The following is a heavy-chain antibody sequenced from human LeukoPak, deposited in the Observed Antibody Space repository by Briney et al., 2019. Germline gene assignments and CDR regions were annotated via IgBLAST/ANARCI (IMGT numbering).Heavy chain of an antibody. D-gene: IGHD6-6*01. J-gene: IGHJ3*02. CDR1: GGSISSGSYY. Sequence: PSETLSLTCTVSGGSISSGSYYWSWIRQPAGKGLEWIGRIYTSGSTYYNPSLKSRVTISVDTSKNQFSLKLSSVTAADTAVYYCARDSYSSSSRAFDIWGQGTMVTVSS. CDR3: ARDSYSSSSRAFDI. V-gene: IGHV4-61*02. CDR2: IYTSGST.